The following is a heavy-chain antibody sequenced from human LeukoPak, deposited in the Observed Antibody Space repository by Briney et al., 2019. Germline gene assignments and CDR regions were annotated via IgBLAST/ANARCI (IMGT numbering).Heavy chain of an antibody. CDR1: GGSISSGSYY. J-gene: IGHJ3*02. V-gene: IGHV4-61*02. Sequence: PSETLSLTCTVSGGSISSGSYYWSWIRQPAGKGLEWIGRIYTSGSTNYNPSLKSRVTISVDTSKNQFSLKLSSVTAADTAVYYCAIAPRDDAFDIWGQGTMVTVSS. CDR3: AIAPRDDAFDI. CDR2: IYTSGST.